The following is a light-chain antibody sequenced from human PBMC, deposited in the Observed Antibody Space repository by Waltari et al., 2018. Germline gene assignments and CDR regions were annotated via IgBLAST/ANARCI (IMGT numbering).Light chain of an antibody. CDR2: QDS. J-gene: IGLJ1*01. V-gene: IGLV3-1*01. CDR3: QAWDSNTGV. Sequence: SYELTQPPSVSVSPGQTANITCSGDELGNKYVCWYQQKPGQSPILVIFQDSKRPSGIPERFSGSNSGNAATLTISGTQAVDEADYYCQAWDSNTGVFGTGTRVTVL. CDR1: ELGNKY.